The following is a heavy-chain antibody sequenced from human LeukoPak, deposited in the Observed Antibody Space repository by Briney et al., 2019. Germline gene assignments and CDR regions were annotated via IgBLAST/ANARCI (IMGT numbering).Heavy chain of an antibody. J-gene: IGHJ3*02. V-gene: IGHV3-48*03. CDR3: ARDLGEYIVVTHHDAFDI. D-gene: IGHD3-22*01. Sequence: GGSLRLSCAASGFTFSSYEMNWVRQAPRKGLEWVSYISSSGSAIYYADSVKGRFTVSRDNAKNSLYLQMNSLRGEDTAVYYCARDLGEYIVVTHHDAFDIWGQGTMVTVSS. CDR2: ISSSGSAI. CDR1: GFTFSSYE.